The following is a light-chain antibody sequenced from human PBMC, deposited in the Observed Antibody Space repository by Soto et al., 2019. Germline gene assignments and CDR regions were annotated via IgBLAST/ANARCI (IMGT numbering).Light chain of an antibody. Sequence: QSVLTQPPSASGTPGQRVTISCSGSSSNIGSNTVNWYQQLPGTAPKLLIYNNDQRPSGVPDRFSGSRSGTSASLATSGLQSEDEADYYGAAWDDSLNGWVFGGGPKLTVL. CDR2: NND. CDR3: AAWDDSLNGWV. J-gene: IGLJ3*02. V-gene: IGLV1-44*01. CDR1: SSNIGSNT.